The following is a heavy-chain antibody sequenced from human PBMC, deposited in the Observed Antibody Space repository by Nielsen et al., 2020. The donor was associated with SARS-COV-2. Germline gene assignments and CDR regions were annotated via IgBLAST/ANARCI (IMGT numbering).Heavy chain of an antibody. CDR2: VNPNSGAT. J-gene: IGHJ5*02. V-gene: IGHV1-2*06. Sequence: ASVKVSCKASGYTFTGHYMHWMRQAPGHGPEWLGRVNPNSGATNYSQKFQGRVTLTRDASINTTYMELTRLTSDDTAVYYCARVRSSSGIWFDPWGQGTLVVVSS. CDR1: GYTFTGHY. D-gene: IGHD3-10*01. CDR3: ARVRSSSGIWFDP.